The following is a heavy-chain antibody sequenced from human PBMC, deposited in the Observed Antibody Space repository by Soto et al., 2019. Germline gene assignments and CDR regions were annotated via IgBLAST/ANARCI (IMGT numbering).Heavy chain of an antibody. CDR2: IDPVDSYA. D-gene: IGHD6-13*01. Sequence: GESLKIACKGSGFSFTNYWISWVRQMPGKGLEWMGNIDPVDSYANYSPSFQGHVTFSVDTSISTAYLQWSSLKASDTAMYFCARIESIARNWFDPWGQGTLVTVSS. CDR1: GFSFTNYW. CDR3: ARIESIARNWFDP. J-gene: IGHJ5*02. V-gene: IGHV5-10-1*01.